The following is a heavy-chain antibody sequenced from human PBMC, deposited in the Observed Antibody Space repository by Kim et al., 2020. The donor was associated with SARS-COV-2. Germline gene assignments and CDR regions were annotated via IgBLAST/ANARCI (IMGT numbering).Heavy chain of an antibody. Sequence: ASVKVSCKASGYTFTSSAIIWVRQAPGQGLEWMGWINTNTGNPTYAQGFTGRFVFSLDTSVSTAYLQISSLKAEDTAVYFCARGLKKTGGDYWGQGTLVTVSS. CDR3: ARGLKKTGGDY. D-gene: IGHD3-10*01. V-gene: IGHV7-4-1*02. J-gene: IGHJ4*02. CDR1: GYTFTSSA. CDR2: INTNTGNP.